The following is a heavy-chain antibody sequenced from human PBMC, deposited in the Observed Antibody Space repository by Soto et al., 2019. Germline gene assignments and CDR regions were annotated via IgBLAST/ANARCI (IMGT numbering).Heavy chain of an antibody. D-gene: IGHD6-13*01. CDR3: TRDASRDSSARGWFDP. J-gene: IGHJ5*02. V-gene: IGHV3-11*06. CDR2: ISSSSYT. CDR1: GFTFSDYY. Sequence: GGSLRLSCAASGFTFSDYYMSWIRQAPGKGLEWVSYISSSSYTNYADSVKGRFTISRDNAKNSLHLQMNSLRAEDTAVYYCTRDASRDSSARGWFDPWGPGTLVTVSS.